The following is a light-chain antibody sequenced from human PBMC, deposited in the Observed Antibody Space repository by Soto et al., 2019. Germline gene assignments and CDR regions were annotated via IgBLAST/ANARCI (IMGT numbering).Light chain of an antibody. Sequence: EIVMTQSPATLSVSPGERATLSCRASQSISSNLAWYQQKPGQAPRLLMFRTSSRATGFPARFSGSGSGTEFNLTISSLQSEDFAVYYCQQYNNWPFITFGQGTRLEIK. CDR1: QSISSN. CDR3: QQYNNWPFIT. V-gene: IGKV3-15*01. CDR2: RTS. J-gene: IGKJ5*01.